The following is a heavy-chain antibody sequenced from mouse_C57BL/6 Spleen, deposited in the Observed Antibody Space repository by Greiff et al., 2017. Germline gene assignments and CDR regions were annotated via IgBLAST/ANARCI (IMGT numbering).Heavy chain of an antibody. CDR3: AREGGNWDGAMDD. CDR2: ISYDGSN. J-gene: IGHJ4*01. CDR1: GYSITSGYY. Sequence: VQLMESGPGLVKPSQSLSLTCSVTGYSITSGYYWNWLRQFPGNKLEWMGYISYDGSNNYNPALKNRISITRDTSKNQFFLKLNSLTTEDTATEYCAREGGNWDGAMDDWGQGTSVTVSS. D-gene: IGHD4-1*01. V-gene: IGHV3-6*01.